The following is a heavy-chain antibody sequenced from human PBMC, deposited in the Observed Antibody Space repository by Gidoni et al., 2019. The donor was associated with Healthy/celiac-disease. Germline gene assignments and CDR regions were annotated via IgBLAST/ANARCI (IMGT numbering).Heavy chain of an antibody. J-gene: IGHJ6*04. D-gene: IGHD2-2*01. CDR1: GFTFSRSS. CDR3: AREQPGSGSSDYYYYGMDV. Sequence: QVQLVESGGGVVQPGRTLRLSCAASGFTFSRSSLHWVRQAAGKGREWVAVIEYDGSNKYDADSVKGRFTISRDNSKNTLYLQMNSLRAEETAVYYCAREQPGSGSSDYYYYGMDVWGKGTTVTVSS. CDR2: IEYDGSNK. V-gene: IGHV3-30-3*01.